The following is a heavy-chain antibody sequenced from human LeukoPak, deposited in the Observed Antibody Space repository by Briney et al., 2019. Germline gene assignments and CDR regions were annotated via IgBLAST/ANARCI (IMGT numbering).Heavy chain of an antibody. CDR1: GFTVSSNY. CDR2: IYSGGST. CDR3: ASQASRNYDATYYFDY. J-gene: IGHJ4*02. D-gene: IGHD3-22*01. Sequence: HAGGSLRLSCAASGFTVSSNYMSWVRQAPGKGLEWVSVIYSGGSTYYADSVKGRFTISRDNSKNTLYLQMNSLRAEDTAVYYCASQASRNYDATYYFDYWAQGTLVTVSS. V-gene: IGHV3-53*01.